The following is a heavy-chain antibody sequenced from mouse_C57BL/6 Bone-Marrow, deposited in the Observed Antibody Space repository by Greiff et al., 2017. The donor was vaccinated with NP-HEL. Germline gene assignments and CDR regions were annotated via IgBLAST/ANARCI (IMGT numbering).Heavy chain of an antibody. CDR2: ISNLAYSI. Sequence: EVKLMESGGGLVQPGGSLKLSCAASGFTFSDYGMAWVRQAPRKGPEWVAFISNLAYSIYYADTVTGRFTISRENAKNTLYLEMSSLRSEDTAMYYCARQRDDGYYLFAYWGQGTLVTVSA. CDR1: GFTFSDYG. CDR3: ARQRDDGYYLFAY. J-gene: IGHJ3*01. V-gene: IGHV5-15*01. D-gene: IGHD2-3*01.